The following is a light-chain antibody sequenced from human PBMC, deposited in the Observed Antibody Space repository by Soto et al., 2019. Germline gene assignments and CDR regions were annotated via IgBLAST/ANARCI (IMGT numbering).Light chain of an antibody. CDR1: SSDVGGYNS. J-gene: IGLJ1*01. Sequence: QSSLTQPASVSGSPGQSITISCTGTSSDVGGYNSVSWYQQHPGKAPKLMIYNVSNRPSGVSNRFSGSKSGNTASLTISGLQAEDEADYYCSSYTSSSTYVFGTGTKDTVL. CDR2: NVS. V-gene: IGLV2-14*01. CDR3: SSYTSSSTYV.